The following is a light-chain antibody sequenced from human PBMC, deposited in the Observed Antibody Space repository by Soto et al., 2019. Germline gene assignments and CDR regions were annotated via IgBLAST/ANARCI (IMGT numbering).Light chain of an antibody. CDR1: SSDVGGYNY. J-gene: IGLJ2*01. CDR3: SSYTSSSIVV. CDR2: EVS. Sequence: QSALTQPASVSGSPGQSITISCTGTSSDVGGYNYVSWYQQHPGKAPKLMIYEVSNRPSGVSNRLSGSKSGNTASLTISGRQAEDEADYYCSSYTSSSIVVFGGGTKVTVL. V-gene: IGLV2-14*01.